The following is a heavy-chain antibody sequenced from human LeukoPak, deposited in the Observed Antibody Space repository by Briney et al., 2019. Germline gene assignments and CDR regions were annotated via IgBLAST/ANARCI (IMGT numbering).Heavy chain of an antibody. CDR2: IYYSGST. CDR3: AREFEGRELYGGTRYYYYYMDV. V-gene: IGHV4-31*03. Sequence: SETLSLTCTVSGGSISSGGYYWSWIRQHPGKGLEWIGYIYYSGSTYYNPSLKSRVTISVDTSKNQFSLKLSSVTAADTAVYYCAREFEGRELYGGTRYYYYYMDVWGKGTTVTVSS. CDR1: GGSISSGGYY. D-gene: IGHD4-23*01. J-gene: IGHJ6*03.